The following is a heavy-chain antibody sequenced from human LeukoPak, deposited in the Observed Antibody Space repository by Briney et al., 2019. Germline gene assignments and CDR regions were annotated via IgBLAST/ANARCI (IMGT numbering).Heavy chain of an antibody. CDR2: IYSGGST. CDR1: GFIVSNSY. D-gene: IGHD3-3*01. V-gene: IGHV3-66*01. CDR3: ARNDFWSGYYRGGIDDH. Sequence: PGGSLRLSCAASGFIVSNSYMRWVRQAPGKGLEWVSIIYSGGSTFYADSVKGRFTISRDNSKNTLYLQMNTLRAEDTAVYYCARNDFWSGYYRGGIDDHWGQGTLVTVSS. J-gene: IGHJ4*02.